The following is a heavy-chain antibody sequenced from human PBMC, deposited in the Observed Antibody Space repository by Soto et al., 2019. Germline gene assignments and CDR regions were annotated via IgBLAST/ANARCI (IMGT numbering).Heavy chain of an antibody. CDR1: GFSLGNARMG. CDR2: IFSNDEK. D-gene: IGHD3-9*01. V-gene: IGHV2-26*01. CDR3: ARIRLGRYFDWLLSADY. Sequence: SGPTLVNPTETLTLTCTVSGFSLGNARMGVSWIRQPPGKALEWLAHIFSNDEKSYSTSLKSRLTISKDTSKSQVVLTMTNMDPVDTATYYCARIRLGRYFDWLLSADYWGQGTLVTVSS. J-gene: IGHJ4*02.